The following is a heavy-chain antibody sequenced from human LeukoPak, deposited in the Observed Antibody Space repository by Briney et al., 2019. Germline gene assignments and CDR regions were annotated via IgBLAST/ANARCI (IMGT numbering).Heavy chain of an antibody. Sequence: SGGSLRLSCAASGFTFSSYGMHWVRQAPGKGLEWVAVIWYDGSNKYYADSVKGRFTISRDNSKNTLYLQTNSLRAEDTAVYYCARDSDQEVPAAIGWLDYYYGMDVWGQGTTVTVSS. V-gene: IGHV3-33*01. D-gene: IGHD2-2*02. CDR1: GFTFSSYG. CDR3: ARDSDQEVPAAIGWLDYYYGMDV. CDR2: IWYDGSNK. J-gene: IGHJ6*02.